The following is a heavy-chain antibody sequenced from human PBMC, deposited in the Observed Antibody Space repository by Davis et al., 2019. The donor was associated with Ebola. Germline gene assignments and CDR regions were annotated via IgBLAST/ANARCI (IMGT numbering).Heavy chain of an antibody. J-gene: IGHJ4*02. CDR1: GASISSFY. CDR2: IYNSGDI. V-gene: IGHV4-59*08. D-gene: IGHD5-24*01. CDR3: VRGSDAYKTGY. Sequence: SETLSLTCSVSGASISSFYWSWIRQPPGKGLEWIGFIYNSGDIKYNPSLKSRVTISVHTSKNQFSLKLNSVTAADTAFYYCVRGSDAYKTGYWGQGTLVTVSS.